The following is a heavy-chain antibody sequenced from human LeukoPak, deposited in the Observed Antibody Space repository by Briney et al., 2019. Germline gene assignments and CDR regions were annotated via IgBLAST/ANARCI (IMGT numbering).Heavy chain of an antibody. Sequence: PGRSLRLSCAASGFTFSNYGMHWVRQAPGKGLEWVAVISYDESDKYYADSVKGRFTISRDNSKNTLYLQMNSLRPEDTAVYYCAKGVVAATNAACYGMDVWGQGTTVTVSS. CDR2: ISYDESDK. D-gene: IGHD2-15*01. CDR1: GFTFSNYG. CDR3: AKGVVAATNAACYGMDV. V-gene: IGHV3-30*18. J-gene: IGHJ6*02.